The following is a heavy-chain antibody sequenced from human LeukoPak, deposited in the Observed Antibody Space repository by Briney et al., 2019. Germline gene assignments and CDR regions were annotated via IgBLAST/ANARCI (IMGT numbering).Heavy chain of an antibody. CDR3: ARDITVSPEIAVAGSLVNDY. V-gene: IGHV3-7*01. D-gene: IGHD6-19*01. J-gene: IGHJ4*02. Sequence: GGSLRLSCAASGFTFSSYWMSWVRQAPGKGLEWVANIKQDGSEKYYVDSVKGRFTISRDNAKNSLYLQMNSLRAEDTAVYYCARDITVSPEIAVAGSLVNDYWGQGTLVTVSS. CDR2: IKQDGSEK. CDR1: GFTFSSYW.